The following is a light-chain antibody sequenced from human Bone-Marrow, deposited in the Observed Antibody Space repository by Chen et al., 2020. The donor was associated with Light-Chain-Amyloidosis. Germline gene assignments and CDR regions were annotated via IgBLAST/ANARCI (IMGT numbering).Light chain of an antibody. CDR3: QQYGTSPLT. V-gene: IGKV3-20*01. CDR1: QTISSNY. J-gene: IGKJ4*01. Sequence: EIVLTQSPGTLSLSPGEGANLSCRASQTISSNYLTWYQQKFGQAPRLLIYGSSSRATGIPDRFTGSGSGTDFTLTINRLEPEDFAMYYCQQYGTSPLTFGGWTKGEIK. CDR2: GSS.